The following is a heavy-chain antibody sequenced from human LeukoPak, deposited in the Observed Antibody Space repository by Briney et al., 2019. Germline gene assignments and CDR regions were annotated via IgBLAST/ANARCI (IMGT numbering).Heavy chain of an antibody. V-gene: IGHV1-46*01. J-gene: IGHJ4*02. D-gene: IGHD3-10*01. CDR2: INPSGGST. CDR1: GYTFTSYY. CDR3: ARGSYGSGSYLVKDGDY. Sequence: ASVKVSCKASGYTFTSYYMHWVRQAPGQGLESMGIINPSGGSTSYAQKFQGRVTMTRDTSTSRVYMELSSLRSEDTAVYYCARGSYGSGSYLVKDGDYWGQGTLVTVSS.